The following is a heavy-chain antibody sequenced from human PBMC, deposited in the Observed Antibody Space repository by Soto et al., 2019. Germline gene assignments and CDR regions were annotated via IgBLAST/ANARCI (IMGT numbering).Heavy chain of an antibody. V-gene: IGHV1-58*01. CDR2: IVVGSGNT. Sequence: GASVKVSCKASGFTFTSSAVQWVRQARGQRLEWIGWIVVGSGNTNYAQKFQERVTITRDMSTSTAYMELSSLRSEDTAVYYCAATHSGSYYDWWSFDYWGQGTLVTVSS. D-gene: IGHD1-26*01. CDR3: AATHSGSYYDWWSFDY. CDR1: GFTFTSSA. J-gene: IGHJ4*02.